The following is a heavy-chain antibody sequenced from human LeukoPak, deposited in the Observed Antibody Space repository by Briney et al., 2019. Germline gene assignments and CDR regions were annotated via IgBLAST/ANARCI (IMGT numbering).Heavy chain of an antibody. CDR2: IYYSGST. CDR3: ARDSVRRLGELSLGSNAFDI. V-gene: IGHV4-59*12. CDR1: GGSISSYY. J-gene: IGHJ3*02. Sequence: PSETLSLTCTVPGGSISSYYWSWIRQPPGKGLDWIGYIYYSGSTNYNPSLNSRFTISVDTSKNQFSLKLSSVTAADTAVYYCARDSVRRLGELSLGSNAFDIWGQGTMVTVSS. D-gene: IGHD3-16*02.